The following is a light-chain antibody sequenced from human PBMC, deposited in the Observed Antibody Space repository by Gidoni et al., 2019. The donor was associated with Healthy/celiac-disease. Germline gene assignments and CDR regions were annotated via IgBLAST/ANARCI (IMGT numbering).Light chain of an antibody. CDR3: QQLNSYPRS. CDR2: AAS. V-gene: IGKV1-9*01. J-gene: IGKJ2*04. Sequence: DLQLTQPPSFLSASVGDRVTITCRASQGISSYLAWYQQKPGKAPKLLIYAASTLQSGVPSRFSGSGSGTEFTLTISSLQPEDFATYYCQQLNSYPRSFGQGTKLEIK. CDR1: QGISSY.